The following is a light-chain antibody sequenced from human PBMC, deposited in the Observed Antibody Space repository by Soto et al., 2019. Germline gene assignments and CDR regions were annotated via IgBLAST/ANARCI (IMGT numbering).Light chain of an antibody. J-gene: IGLJ1*01. Sequence: QSVLTQPASVSGSPGQSITISCTGTSSDVGGYNYVSRYQQHPGKAPKLMIYDVSNRPSGVSNRFSGSKSGNTASLTISGLQAEDEADYYCSSYTSSSTLEGVFGTGTKVTV. CDR2: DVS. CDR3: SSYTSSSTLEGV. CDR1: SSDVGGYNY. V-gene: IGLV2-14*01.